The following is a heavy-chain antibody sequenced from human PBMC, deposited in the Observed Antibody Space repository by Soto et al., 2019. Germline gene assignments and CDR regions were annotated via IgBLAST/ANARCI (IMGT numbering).Heavy chain of an antibody. Sequence: QITLKESGPTLVKPTQTLTLTCTFSGFSLSTSGVHVAWIRQPPGEALQYLALIYWDDNKRYSPSLRSRLTIXKXTSKNHVVLTMTNVDPGDTATYYCASGGDATYAFDYWGQGTLVTVSS. D-gene: IGHD3-16*01. CDR2: IYWDDNK. CDR3: ASGGDATYAFDY. J-gene: IGHJ4*02. CDR1: GFSLSTSGVH. V-gene: IGHV2-5*02.